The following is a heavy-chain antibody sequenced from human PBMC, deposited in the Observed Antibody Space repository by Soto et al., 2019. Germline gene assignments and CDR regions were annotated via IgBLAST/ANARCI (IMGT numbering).Heavy chain of an antibody. J-gene: IGHJ6*03. CDR3: ARESGGATATLDYYYFYMDV. CDR2: INPNSGGT. CDR1: GYTFSDYY. D-gene: IGHD5-12*01. V-gene: IGHV1-2*04. Sequence: ASVKVSCNASGYTFSDYYIHWMRQAPGQGLEWMGWINPNSGGTKYAHKFQGWVTMTRDTSIKTAYMELSRLTSDDTAVYYCARESGGATATLDYYYFYMDVWGKGTTVTVSS.